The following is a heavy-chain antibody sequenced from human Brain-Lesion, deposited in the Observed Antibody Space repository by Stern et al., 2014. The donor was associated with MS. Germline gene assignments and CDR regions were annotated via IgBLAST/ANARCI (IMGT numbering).Heavy chain of an antibody. CDR2: IKPNTGGT. V-gene: IGHV1-2*07. CDR1: GYIFTGYY. CDR3: ARDQRGITIFGVVTDYYYLGMDV. J-gene: IGHJ6*02. Sequence: QVQLVQSGAEVKKPGASVKVSCKTSGYIFTGYYIHWVRQAPGQGLEWMAWIKPNTGGTKYAHKFQGRVTMSRDTSISTAYVELSSLTSDDTAVYYCARDQRGITIFGVVTDYYYLGMDVWGQGTTVTVSS. D-gene: IGHD3-3*01.